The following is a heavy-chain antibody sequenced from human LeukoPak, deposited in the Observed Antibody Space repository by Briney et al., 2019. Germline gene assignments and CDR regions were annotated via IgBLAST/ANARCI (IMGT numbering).Heavy chain of an antibody. CDR2: IKQDGSEK. Sequence: GGSLRLSRAASGFTFSSYWMSWVRQAPGKGLEWVANIKQDGSEKYYVDSVKGRFTISRDNAKNSLYLQMNSLRAEDTAVYYCARETFGVVIYYYYGMDVWGQGTTVTVSS. CDR3: ARETFGVVIYYYYGMDV. CDR1: GFTFSSYW. D-gene: IGHD3-3*01. V-gene: IGHV3-7*01. J-gene: IGHJ6*02.